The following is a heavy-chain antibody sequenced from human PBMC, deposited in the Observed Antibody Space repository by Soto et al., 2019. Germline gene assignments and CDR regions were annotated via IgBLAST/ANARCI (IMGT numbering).Heavy chain of an antibody. D-gene: IGHD5-12*01. J-gene: IGHJ4*02. CDR2: INPSGGST. CDR3: ARGLSSHYYSGYDSGTGDFDY. CDR1: GHTFTNYY. V-gene: IGHV1-46*01. Sequence: QVQLVQSGAEVKKPGDSVKISCKASGHTFTNYYVNWVREAPGQGLEWMGIINPSGGSTNYAQRFQGRVTMTRDTSTNTVYMEVSRLRSDDTAVYFCARGLSSHYYSGYDSGTGDFDYWGQGTLVTVSS.